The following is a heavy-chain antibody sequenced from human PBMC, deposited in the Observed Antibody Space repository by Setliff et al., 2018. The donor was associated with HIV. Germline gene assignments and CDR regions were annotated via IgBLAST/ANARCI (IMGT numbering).Heavy chain of an antibody. D-gene: IGHD3-10*01. V-gene: IGHV4-34*01. CDR3: ARDRYAGEIDY. CDR1: GGPLSGYF. Sequence: SETLSLTCAVYGGPLSGYFWSWIRQSPGKGLEWIGEISFSGTTNYNPSLKSRVTISIDTSKNQFSLKLSSVTAADTAVYYCARDRYAGEIDYWGQGTLVTV. J-gene: IGHJ4*02. CDR2: ISFSGTT.